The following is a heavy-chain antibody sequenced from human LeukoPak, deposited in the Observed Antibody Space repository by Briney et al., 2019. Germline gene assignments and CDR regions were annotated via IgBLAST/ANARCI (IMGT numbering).Heavy chain of an antibody. CDR1: GFTFNNYA. CDR3: ARGPLLVVVAATQYFQH. J-gene: IGHJ1*01. V-gene: IGHV3-23*01. D-gene: IGHD2-15*01. CDR2: VSGRGAST. Sequence: GGSLRLSCAASGFTFNNYAMFWVRQVPGMGLEWVSAVSGRGASTYYADSVKGRFTVSRDNSKNTVSLQMTSLSPEDTAVYYCARGPLLVVVAATQYFQHWGQGTLVTVSS.